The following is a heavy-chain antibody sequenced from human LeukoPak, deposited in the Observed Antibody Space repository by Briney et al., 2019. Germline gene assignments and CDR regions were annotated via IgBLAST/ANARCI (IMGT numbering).Heavy chain of an antibody. D-gene: IGHD3-10*01. CDR2: ISGSGSPT. CDR1: GFTLSSYE. V-gene: IGHV3-48*03. CDR3: ARDMTWGSGSYFDY. Sequence: GGSLRLSCAAPGFTLSSYEMNWVRQAPGKGLEWVSFISGSGSPTYYADSVRGRFTISRESAKNSLFLQMNSLRAEDTAVYYCARDMTWGSGSYFDYWGQGILVTVSS. J-gene: IGHJ4*02.